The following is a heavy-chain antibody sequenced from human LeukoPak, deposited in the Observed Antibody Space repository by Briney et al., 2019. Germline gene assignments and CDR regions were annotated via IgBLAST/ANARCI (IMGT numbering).Heavy chain of an antibody. CDR1: GGSFSGYY. J-gene: IGHJ4*02. D-gene: IGHD1-1*01. V-gene: IGHV4-34*01. CDR2: INHSGST. CDR3: ARGNWYGEYYFDY. Sequence: PSETLSLTCAVYGGSFSGYYWSWIRQPPGKGLEWIGEINHSGSTNYNTSLKSRVTMSVATSKDQFSLKLSSVTAADTAVYYCARGNWYGEYYFDYWGQGSLVTVSS.